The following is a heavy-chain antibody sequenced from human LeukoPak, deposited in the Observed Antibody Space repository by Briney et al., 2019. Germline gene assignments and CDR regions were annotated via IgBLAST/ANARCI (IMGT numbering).Heavy chain of an antibody. CDR1: GFTFSSYG. D-gene: IGHD6-19*01. CDR2: ISYDGSNK. Sequence: GGSLRLSCAASGFTFSSYGMHWVRQAPGKGLEWVAVISYDGSNKYYADSVKGRFTISRDNSKNTLYLQMNSLRAEDTAVYYCAKSVSGRLDYWGQGTLVTVSS. CDR3: AKSVSGRLDY. V-gene: IGHV3-30*18. J-gene: IGHJ4*02.